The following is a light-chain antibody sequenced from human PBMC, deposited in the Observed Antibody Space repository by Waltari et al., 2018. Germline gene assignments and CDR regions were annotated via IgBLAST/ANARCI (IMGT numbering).Light chain of an antibody. J-gene: IGKJ1*01. CDR3: HQYGTSPWT. Sequence: ENVLTQSPGTLSLSPGERATLSCRASQSVTYFAWYQQKPGQAPRLLIYGATHRATGIPNRFSGSTSGTDFRLTISRLEPEDFAVYYCHQYGTSPWTFGQGTKVEIK. CDR1: QSVTY. V-gene: IGKV3-20*01. CDR2: GAT.